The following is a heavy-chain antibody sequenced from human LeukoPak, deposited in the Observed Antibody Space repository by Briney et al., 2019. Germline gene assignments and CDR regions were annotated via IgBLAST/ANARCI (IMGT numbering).Heavy chain of an antibody. V-gene: IGHV3-30*02. D-gene: IGHD3-3*01. CDR3: ANPPRDNHDFWSGYHYDY. J-gene: IGHJ4*02. CDR1: GFTFSSYG. Sequence: GGSLRLSCAASGFTFSSYGMHWVRQAPGKGLEWVAFIRYDGSNKYYADSVKGRFTISRDNSKNTLYLQMNSLRAEDTAVYYCANPPRDNHDFWSGYHYDYWGQGTLVTVSS. CDR2: IRYDGSNK.